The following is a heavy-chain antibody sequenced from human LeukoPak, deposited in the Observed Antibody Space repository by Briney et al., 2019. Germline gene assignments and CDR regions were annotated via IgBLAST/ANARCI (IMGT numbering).Heavy chain of an antibody. J-gene: IGHJ4*02. CDR2: IWYDGSNK. CDR3: ARPRSSGWYYFDY. Sequence: GGSLRLSCAASGFTFSSYGMHWVRQAPGKGLEWVAVIWYDGSNKYYADSVKGRFTISRDNSKNTLYLQMNSLRAEDTAVYYCARPRSSGWYYFDYWGQGTLVTVSS. V-gene: IGHV3-33*01. D-gene: IGHD6-19*01. CDR1: GFTFSSYG.